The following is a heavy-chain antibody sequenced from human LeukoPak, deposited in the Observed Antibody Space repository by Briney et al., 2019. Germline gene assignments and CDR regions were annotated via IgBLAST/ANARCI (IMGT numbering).Heavy chain of an antibody. CDR2: IYPGDSDT. CDR1: GYIFTTYW. CDR3: ARLVTSYFDY. D-gene: IGHD4-11*01. J-gene: IGHJ4*02. V-gene: IGHV5-51*01. Sequence: GESLMISCKGSGYIFTTYWIAWVRQMPGKGLEWMGIIYPGDSDTRYSPSFQGQVTISADKSISTAYLQWSSLKASDTAMYYCARLVTSYFDYWGQGTLVTVSS.